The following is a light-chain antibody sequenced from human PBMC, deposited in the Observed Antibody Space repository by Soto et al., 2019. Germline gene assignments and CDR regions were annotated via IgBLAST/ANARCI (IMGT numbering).Light chain of an antibody. J-gene: IGKJ1*01. CDR3: QQYDTWPRT. CDR2: GAS. Sequence: EIVLTQAPGTLSLSPGERATLSFRASQSVSNNYLAWYQQKPGQAPRLLIYGASTRATGIPARFSGSGSGTEFTLTITSLQSQDFAVYYCQQYDTWPRTFGQGTKVDIK. CDR1: QSVSNN. V-gene: IGKV3-15*01.